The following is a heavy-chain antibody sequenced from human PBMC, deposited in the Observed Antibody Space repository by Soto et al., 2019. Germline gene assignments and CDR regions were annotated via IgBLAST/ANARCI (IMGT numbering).Heavy chain of an antibody. CDR3: ARLAIEENRLKWYNWFGP. CDR2: IYPARSDT. CDR1: GYNFTNYW. V-gene: IGHV5-51*01. Sequence: ESLKISCRGSGYNFTNYWIAWVRQVSGKGLEWVGIIYPARSDTRYSPSFQGRVTISADESATAAYLEWGSLKASDTAMYYCARLAIEENRLKWYNWFGPWGQGTLVTVSS. D-gene: IGHD2-15*01. J-gene: IGHJ5*02.